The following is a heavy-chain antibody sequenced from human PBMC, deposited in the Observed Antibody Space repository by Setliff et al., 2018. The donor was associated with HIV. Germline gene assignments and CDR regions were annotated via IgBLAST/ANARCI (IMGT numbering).Heavy chain of an antibody. V-gene: IGHV4-34*01. CDR2: ISQSGST. Sequence: PSETLSLTCAVYGGSFSGYYWTWIRQPPGMGLEWIGEISQSGSTNSNASLKSRVTMSVDASQRQFSLNLTSVTAADTAVYYCARGSWVGATTPTDYWGRGKLVTVSS. J-gene: IGHJ4*02. D-gene: IGHD1-26*01. CDR1: GGSFSGYY. CDR3: ARGSWVGATTPTDY.